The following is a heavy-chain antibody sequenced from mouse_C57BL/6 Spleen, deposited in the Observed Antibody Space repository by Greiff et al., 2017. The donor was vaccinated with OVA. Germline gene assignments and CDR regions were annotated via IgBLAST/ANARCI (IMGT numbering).Heavy chain of an antibody. Sequence: VKLMESGAELVRPGASVTLSCKASGYTFTDYEMHWVKQTPVHGLEWIGAIDPETGGTAYNQKFKGKAILTADKSSSTAYMELRSLTSEDSAVYYCTRGIYYGNYWGQGTTLTVSS. V-gene: IGHV1-15*01. J-gene: IGHJ2*01. CDR3: TRGIYYGNY. CDR1: GYTFTDYE. D-gene: IGHD2-1*01. CDR2: IDPETGGT.